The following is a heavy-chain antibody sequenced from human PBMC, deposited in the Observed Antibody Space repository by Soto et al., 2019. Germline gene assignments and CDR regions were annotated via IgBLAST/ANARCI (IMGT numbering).Heavy chain of an antibody. CDR3: VEGGFYYDSNASGDFQH. Sequence: GGSLRLSCAASGFTFSSYWMHWVRQAPGKGLVWVSRINSDGSSTTYADSVKGRFTISRDNAKSTLYLQMNSLRVEDTAVYYCVEGGFYYDSNASGDFQHWGQGTLVTVSS. J-gene: IGHJ1*01. CDR2: INSDGSST. D-gene: IGHD3-22*01. V-gene: IGHV3-74*01. CDR1: GFTFSSYW.